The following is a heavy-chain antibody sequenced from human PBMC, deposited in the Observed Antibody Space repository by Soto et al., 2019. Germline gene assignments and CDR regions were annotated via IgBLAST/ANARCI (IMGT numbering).Heavy chain of an antibody. CDR1: GFTFSSYA. D-gene: IGHD1-26*01. CDR3: AKVYEWEPSDAFDI. CDR2: MSHDGRNK. Sequence: PGGSLRLSCAASGFTFSSYAMHWVRQAPGKGLEWVALMSHDGRNKYSADSVKGRFTISRDNSKNTLYLQMNTLGPEDTAVYYCAKVYEWEPSDAFDIWGQGTMVTVSS. V-gene: IGHV3-30*04. J-gene: IGHJ3*02.